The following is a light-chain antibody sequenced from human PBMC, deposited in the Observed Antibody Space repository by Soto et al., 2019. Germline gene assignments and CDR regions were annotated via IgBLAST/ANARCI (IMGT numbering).Light chain of an antibody. Sequence: QSVLTQPPSVSGAPGQRVTISCTGSSSNIGAGYNVHWYQQLPGAVPKLLISGNSNRPSGVPDRFSGSKSGTSASLAITGLQPEDEADYYCQSYDSSLSGFYVFGTGTKGTVL. J-gene: IGLJ1*01. CDR3: QSYDSSLSGFYV. CDR1: SSNIGAGYN. V-gene: IGLV1-40*01. CDR2: GNS.